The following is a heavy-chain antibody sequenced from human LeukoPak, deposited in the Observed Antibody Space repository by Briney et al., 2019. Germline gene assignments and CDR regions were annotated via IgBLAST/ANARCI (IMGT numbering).Heavy chain of an antibody. CDR1: GYTFTSYD. CDR2: MNPNSCNT. Sequence: ASVKVSCKASGYTFTSYDINWVRQATGQGLEWMGWMNPNSCNTGYAQKFQGRVTMTRSASINTAYMELSSLTSDDTAVYYCARSSVGARRRIDYWGQGTLVTVSS. D-gene: IGHD1-26*01. J-gene: IGHJ4*02. V-gene: IGHV1-8*01. CDR3: ARSSVGARRRIDY.